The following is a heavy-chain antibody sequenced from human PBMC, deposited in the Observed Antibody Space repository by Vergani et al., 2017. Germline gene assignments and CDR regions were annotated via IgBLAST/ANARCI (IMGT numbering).Heavy chain of an antibody. D-gene: IGHD6-19*01. CDR3: ASQYSSGWYLFGY. Sequence: QVQLVQSGAEVKTPGASVKVSCKASGYTFTNYAMHWVRQAPGQRLEWMGWINAGNGNTKYSQKFQGRVTITRDTSASTAYMELSSLRSEDTAVYYCASQYSSGWYLFGYWGQGTLVTVSS. J-gene: IGHJ4*02. V-gene: IGHV1-3*01. CDR1: GYTFTNYA. CDR2: INAGNGNT.